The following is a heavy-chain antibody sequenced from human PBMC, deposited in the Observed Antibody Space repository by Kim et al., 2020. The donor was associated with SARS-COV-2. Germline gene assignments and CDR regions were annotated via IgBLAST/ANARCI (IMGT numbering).Heavy chain of an antibody. CDR1: GFTFSSYW. D-gene: IGHD1-26*01. CDR3: ASGGTDYYYGMDV. J-gene: IGHJ6*02. Sequence: GGSLRLSCAASGFTFSSYWMTWVRQAPGKGLEWVANIEQDGTEKYYVDSVKGRFTISRDNAKNSLYLHMNSLRAEDTAVYYCASGGTDYYYGMDVGGQGTTVTVSS. V-gene: IGHV3-7*05. CDR2: IEQDGTEK.